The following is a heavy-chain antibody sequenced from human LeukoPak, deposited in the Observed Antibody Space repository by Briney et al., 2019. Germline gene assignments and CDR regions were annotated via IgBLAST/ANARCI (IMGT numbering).Heavy chain of an antibody. D-gene: IGHD1-26*01. CDR2: ISGGGGNT. CDR1: GFTFSSYA. V-gene: IGHV3-23*01. Sequence: GGSLRLSCAASGFTFSSYAMSWVRQAPGKGLEWVSAISGGGGNTYYADSVKGRFTTPRDNSKNTLYLQMNSLRAEDTAVYYCGKNRYSGSLSPFDIWGQGTMVTVSS. J-gene: IGHJ3*02. CDR3: GKNRYSGSLSPFDI.